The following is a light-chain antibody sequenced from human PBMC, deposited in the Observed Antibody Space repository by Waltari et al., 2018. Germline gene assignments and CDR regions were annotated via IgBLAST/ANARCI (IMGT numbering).Light chain of an antibody. CDR1: QSVSSSY. J-gene: IGKJ2*01. CDR3: QQYGSSLYT. CDR2: GAS. Sequence: IVLTQSPGTLSLSPGERATLPCRASQSVSSSYLAWYQQKPGQAPRLLIYGASSRATGIPDRFSGSGSGTDFTLTISRLEPEDFAVYYCQQYGSSLYTFGQGTKLEIK. V-gene: IGKV3-20*01.